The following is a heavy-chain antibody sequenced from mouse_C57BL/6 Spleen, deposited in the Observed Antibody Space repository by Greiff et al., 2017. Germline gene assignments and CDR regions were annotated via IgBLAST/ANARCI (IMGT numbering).Heavy chain of an antibody. J-gene: IGHJ4*01. CDR3: ARLWFYAMDY. Sequence: VQLKQSGPELVKPGASVKIPCKASGYTFTDYNMDWVKQSHGKSLEWIGDINPNNGGTIYNQKFKGKATLTVDKSSSTAYMELRSLTSEDTAVYYCARLWFYAMDYWGQGTSVTVSS. V-gene: IGHV1-18*01. CDR1: GYTFTDYN. D-gene: IGHD2-2*01. CDR2: INPNNGGT.